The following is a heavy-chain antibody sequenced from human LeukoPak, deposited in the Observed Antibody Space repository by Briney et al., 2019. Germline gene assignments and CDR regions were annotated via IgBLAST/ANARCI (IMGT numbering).Heavy chain of an antibody. Sequence: SVRVSCKASGGTFSNYAMSWVRQAPGQGLEWVGGISGICGRANYAEKLKGRVTITAHDSTTTAYMELSSLIPEDTAVSYCARTRYDFWSGYEDYYYYSGMDVCRQATTVTVSS. J-gene: IGHJ6*02. CDR2: ISGICGRA. D-gene: IGHD3-3*01. V-gene: IGHV1-69*13. CDR1: GGTFSNYA. CDR3: ARTRYDFWSGYEDYYYYSGMDV.